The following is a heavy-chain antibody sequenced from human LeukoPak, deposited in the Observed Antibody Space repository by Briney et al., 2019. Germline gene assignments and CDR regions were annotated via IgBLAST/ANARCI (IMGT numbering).Heavy chain of an antibody. Sequence: ASVKVSCKASGYTFTTYDINWVRQASGQGLEWMGWMNLKSGYTGYAQKFQGRVTITGDTSISTAYMELSSLRSEDTAVYYCASVAGSIDYWVQGTLVTVSS. V-gene: IGHV1-8*03. CDR1: GYTFTTYD. D-gene: IGHD6-19*01. CDR2: MNLKSGYT. CDR3: ASVAGSIDY. J-gene: IGHJ4*02.